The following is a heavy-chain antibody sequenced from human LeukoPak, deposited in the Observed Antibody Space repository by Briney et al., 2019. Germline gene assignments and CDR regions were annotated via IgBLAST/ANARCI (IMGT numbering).Heavy chain of an antibody. J-gene: IGHJ4*02. D-gene: IGHD4-23*01. V-gene: IGHV4-61*01. CDR1: GGSVSSGSYY. Sequence: PSETLSLTCTVSGGSVSSGSYYWSWIRQPPGKGLEWIGEIYHNRATNYNPSLKSRVTMLLDRSKNQFFLKLNSVTAADTAVYYCARNGGNSDYDYWGQGTLVTVSA. CDR2: IYHNRAT. CDR3: ARNGGNSDYDY.